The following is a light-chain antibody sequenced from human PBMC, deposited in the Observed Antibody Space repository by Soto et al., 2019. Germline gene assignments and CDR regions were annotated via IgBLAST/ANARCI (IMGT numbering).Light chain of an antibody. Sequence: ETVMTQSPATLSVSPGERATLSCRASQSVSSSQLGWYQQKLGQAPRLLIYGASNRATGVPDRFSGSGSGTDFILTISRLEPEDFAVYYCQQYGSSPPFTFGQGTKVDIK. CDR1: QSVSSSQ. CDR3: QQYGSSPPFT. V-gene: IGKV3-20*01. CDR2: GAS. J-gene: IGKJ2*01.